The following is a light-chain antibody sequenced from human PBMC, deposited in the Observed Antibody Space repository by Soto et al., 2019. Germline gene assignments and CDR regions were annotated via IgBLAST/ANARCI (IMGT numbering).Light chain of an antibody. V-gene: IGLV1-51*01. CDR3: ATWDRSLSFGV. Sequence: QSVLAQPPSVSAAPGQKVTISCSGSSSNIGNNYVFWYQQLPGTAPKLLIYDNDKRPSGIPDRFSGSKSGTSATLRITGLQTGDEADYYCATWDRSLSFGVLGGGTKVTVL. CDR1: SSNIGNNY. CDR2: DND. J-gene: IGLJ2*01.